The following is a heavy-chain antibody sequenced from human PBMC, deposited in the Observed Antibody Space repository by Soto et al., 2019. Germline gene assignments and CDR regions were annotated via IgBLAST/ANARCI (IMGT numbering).Heavy chain of an antibody. V-gene: IGHV3-21*01. D-gene: IGHD2-15*01. CDR2: ISSSSSYI. Sequence: EVQLVESGGGLVKPGGSLRLSCAASGFTFSSYSMNWVRQAPGKGLEWVSSISSSSSYIYYADSVKGRFTISRDNAKNSLYLQMNSLRAEDTAVYYCARDPHCSGGSCYSAAYDAFDIWGQGTMVTVSS. J-gene: IGHJ3*02. CDR3: ARDPHCSGGSCYSAAYDAFDI. CDR1: GFTFSSYS.